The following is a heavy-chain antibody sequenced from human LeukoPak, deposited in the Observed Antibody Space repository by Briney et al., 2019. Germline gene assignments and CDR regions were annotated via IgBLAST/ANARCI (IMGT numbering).Heavy chain of an antibody. Sequence: ASVKVSCKASGYTFTSYAMNWVRQAPGQGLEWMGWINPNSGGTNYAQKFQGRVTMTRDTSISTAYMELSRLRSDDTAVYYCAREDYGDRRYSNWGQGALVTVSS. D-gene: IGHD4-17*01. J-gene: IGHJ4*02. V-gene: IGHV1-2*02. CDR2: INPNSGGT. CDR3: AREDYGDRRYSN. CDR1: GYTFTSYA.